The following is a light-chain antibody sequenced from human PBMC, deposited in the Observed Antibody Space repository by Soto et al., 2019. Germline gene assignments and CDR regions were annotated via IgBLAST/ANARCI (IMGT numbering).Light chain of an antibody. CDR1: QSVSSNS. CDR3: QQYGSSLIT. J-gene: IGKJ5*01. V-gene: IGKV3-20*01. CDR2: GAS. Sequence: EVVLTQSPGTLSLSPWERATLSCRASQSVSSNSLAWYHQKPGQPPRLLMYGASSRATGIPDRFSGSGSGTDFTLTISRREPEDFAMYYCQQYGSSLITFGQGTRLEI.